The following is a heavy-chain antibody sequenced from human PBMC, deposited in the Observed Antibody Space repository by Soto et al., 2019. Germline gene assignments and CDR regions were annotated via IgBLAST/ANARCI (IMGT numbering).Heavy chain of an antibody. J-gene: IGHJ6*02. Sequence: ASVKVSCKASGGTFSSYAISWVRQAPGQGLEWMGGIIPIFGTANYAQKFQGRVTITADKSTSTAYMELSSLRSEDTAVYHCARGVVVVAAPFNYYYYGMDVWGQ. CDR3: ARGVVVVAAPFNYYYYGMDV. V-gene: IGHV1-69*06. D-gene: IGHD2-15*01. CDR2: IIPIFGTA. CDR1: GGTFSSYA.